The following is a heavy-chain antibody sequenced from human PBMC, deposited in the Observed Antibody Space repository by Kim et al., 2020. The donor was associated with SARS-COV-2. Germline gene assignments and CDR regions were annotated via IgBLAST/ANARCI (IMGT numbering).Heavy chain of an antibody. D-gene: IGHD6-19*01. Sequence: ASVKVSCKASGYTFTSYYMHWVRQAPGQGLEWMGIINPSGGSTSYAQKFQGRVTMTRDTSTSTVYMELSSLRSEDTAVYYCARDHRIAVAGGVYYYYGMDVWGQGTTVTVSS. CDR1: GYTFTSYY. V-gene: IGHV1-46*01. CDR2: INPSGGST. CDR3: ARDHRIAVAGGVYYYYGMDV. J-gene: IGHJ6*02.